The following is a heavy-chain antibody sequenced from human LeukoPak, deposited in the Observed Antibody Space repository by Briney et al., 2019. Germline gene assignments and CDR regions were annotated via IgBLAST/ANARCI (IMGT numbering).Heavy chain of an antibody. V-gene: IGHV1-69*05. Sequence: SSVKVSCKASGGTFSSYTITWVRQAPGQGLEWMGGIIPIFGTANYAQRFQGRVTMTRNTSISTAYMELSSLRSEDTAVYYWARGLGRLRGPHNWFDPWGQGTLVTVSS. J-gene: IGHJ5*02. D-gene: IGHD6-25*01. CDR1: GGTFSSYT. CDR3: ARGLGRLRGPHNWFDP. CDR2: IIPIFGTA.